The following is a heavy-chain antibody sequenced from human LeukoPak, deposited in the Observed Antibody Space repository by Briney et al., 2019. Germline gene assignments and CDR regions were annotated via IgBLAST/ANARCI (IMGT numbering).Heavy chain of an antibody. CDR3: ASSSSWFRYFDY. J-gene: IGHJ4*02. CDR2: IAYSGSP. CDR1: GGSISSYS. D-gene: IGHD6-13*01. Sequence: SETLSLTCTVSGGSISSYSWNGIRQPPGKGLEWIGYIAYSGSPNYIPSLKSRVTISVDTSKNQFSLKLNSVTAADTAVYYCASSSSWFRYFDYWGQGTLVTVSS. V-gene: IGHV4-59*01.